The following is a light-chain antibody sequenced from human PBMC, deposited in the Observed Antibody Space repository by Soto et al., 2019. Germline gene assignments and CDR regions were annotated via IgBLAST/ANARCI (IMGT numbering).Light chain of an antibody. CDR2: GAS. Sequence: EIVMTQSPGTLSVSPGERAILSCRASQSVSSNLAWYQQKPGQAPRLLIYGASIRATGIPARFSGSGSGTEFTLTVSSLQSEDFAIYYCQQYNIWPPLTFGGGTKVEIK. J-gene: IGKJ4*01. V-gene: IGKV3D-15*01. CDR3: QQYNIWPPLT. CDR1: QSVSSN.